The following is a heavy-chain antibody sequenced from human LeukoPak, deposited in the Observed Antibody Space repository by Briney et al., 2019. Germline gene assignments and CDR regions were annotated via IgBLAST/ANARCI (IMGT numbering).Heavy chain of an antibody. D-gene: IGHD2-2*01. CDR1: GYTFTDYY. V-gene: IGHV1-2*02. Sequence: ASVKVSCKASGYTFTDYYIHWVRQAPGQGLERMGWINPNSGGTNYAQKSQGRVTMTRDTSISTAYMELSRLRSDDTAVYYCARDHCTSNGCYEIYYYGMDVWGQGTTVTVSS. CDR3: ARDHCTSNGCYEIYYYGMDV. CDR2: INPNSGGT. J-gene: IGHJ6*02.